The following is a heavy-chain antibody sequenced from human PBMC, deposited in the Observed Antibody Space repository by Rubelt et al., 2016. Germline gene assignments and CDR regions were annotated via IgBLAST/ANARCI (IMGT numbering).Heavy chain of an antibody. V-gene: IGHV3-30*04. J-gene: IGHJ4*02. Sequence: LVESGGGVVQPGRSLRLSCAASGFTFSSYAMHWVRQAPGKGLEWVAVISYDGSNKYYADSVKGRFTISRDNSKNTLYLQMNSLRAEDTAVYYCAKMISTVTSKAAFDYWGQGTLVTVSS. CDR2: ISYDGSNK. CDR1: GFTFSSYA. D-gene: IGHD4-11*01. CDR3: AKMISTVTSKAAFDY.